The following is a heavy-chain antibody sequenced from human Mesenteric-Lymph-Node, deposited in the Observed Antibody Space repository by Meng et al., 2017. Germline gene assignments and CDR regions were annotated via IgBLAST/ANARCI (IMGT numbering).Heavy chain of an antibody. J-gene: IGHJ4*02. V-gene: IGHV3-30*05. CDR1: GFTFSSYS. CDR3: ARDQEVDY. Sequence: GESLKISCAASGFTFSSYSMNWVRQAPGKGLEWVAVISYDGSNKYYADSVKGRFTISRDNSKNTLYLQMNSLRAEDTAVYYCARDQEVDYWGQGTLVTVSS. CDR2: ISYDGSNK.